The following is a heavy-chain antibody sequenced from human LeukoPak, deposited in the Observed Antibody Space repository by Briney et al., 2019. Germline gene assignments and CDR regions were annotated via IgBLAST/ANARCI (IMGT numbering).Heavy chain of an antibody. J-gene: IGHJ3*02. V-gene: IGHV1-69*05. CDR3: ARETPYSSSTKIPRAHDAFDI. CDR2: IIPIFGTA. CDR1: GGTFSSYA. D-gene: IGHD6-19*01. Sequence: GASVKVSCKASGGTFSSYAISWVRQAPGQGLEWMGGIIPIFGTANYAQKLQGRVTMTTDTSTSTAYMELRSLRSDDTAVYYCARETPYSSSTKIPRAHDAFDIWGQGTMVTVSS.